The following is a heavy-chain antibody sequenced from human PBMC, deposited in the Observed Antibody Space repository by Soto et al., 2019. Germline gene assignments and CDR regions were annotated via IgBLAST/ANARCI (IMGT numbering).Heavy chain of an antibody. Sequence: EVQLLESGGALVQPGGSLRLSCAGSGFSFRGYAMTWVRQAPGKGLEWVSGISGSGGSTDYADSVKGRFTISRDNSKNTLYLQMTSLRAEDTALYYCAKDMGYRSGWLPFDYWGQGTLVTVSS. D-gene: IGHD6-19*01. CDR1: GFSFRGYA. CDR3: AKDMGYRSGWLPFDY. CDR2: ISGSGGST. V-gene: IGHV3-23*01. J-gene: IGHJ4*02.